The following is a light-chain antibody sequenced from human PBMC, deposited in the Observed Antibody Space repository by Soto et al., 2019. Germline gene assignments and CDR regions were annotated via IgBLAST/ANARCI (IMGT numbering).Light chain of an antibody. CDR3: QQYGSSPET. Sequence: EIVLTQSPGTLSLSPGERATLSCRASQSVSSSYLAWYQQKPGQAPRLLIYGASNRATGIPDRFSGSGSGTDFTLTISRLESEDFAVYYCQQYGSSPETFGRGTKVEIK. J-gene: IGKJ1*01. V-gene: IGKV3-20*01. CDR2: GAS. CDR1: QSVSSSY.